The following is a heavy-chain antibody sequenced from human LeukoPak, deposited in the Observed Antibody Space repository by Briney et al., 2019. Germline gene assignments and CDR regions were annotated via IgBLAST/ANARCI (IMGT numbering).Heavy chain of an antibody. J-gene: IGHJ6*03. Sequence: GGSLRVSCAACRFTFSYYVMSWVRQAPGKGLEWVSVINGRGDSKDYAHSVKGRFTNSRDNSKNTLYMQMNSLRAEDTAVYYCAKGTSYGDYFYYYYYMDVWGKGTTVTISS. CDR2: INGRGDSK. CDR3: AKGTSYGDYFYYYYYMDV. V-gene: IGHV3-23*01. D-gene: IGHD4-17*01. CDR1: RFTFSYYV.